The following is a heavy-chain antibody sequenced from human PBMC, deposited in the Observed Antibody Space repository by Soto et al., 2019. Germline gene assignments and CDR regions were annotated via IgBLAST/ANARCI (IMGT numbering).Heavy chain of an antibody. V-gene: IGHV1-18*01. J-gene: IGHJ4*02. CDR2: ISAYNGNT. CDR1: GYTFTSYG. CDR3: ASFVIAAAGTGGYFDY. D-gene: IGHD6-13*01. Sequence: GASVKVSCEASGYTFTSYGISWVRQAPGQGLEWMGWISAYNGNTNYAQKLQGRVTMTTDTSTSTAYMELRSLRSDDTAVYYCASFVIAAAGTGGYFDYWGQGTLVTVSS.